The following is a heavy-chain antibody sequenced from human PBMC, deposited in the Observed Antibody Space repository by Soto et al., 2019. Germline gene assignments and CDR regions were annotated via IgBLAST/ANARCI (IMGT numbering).Heavy chain of an antibody. J-gene: IGHJ6*02. CDR2: IWYDGSYK. CDR1: GFTFSNSG. CDR3: ARESRKYYYYYGMDV. V-gene: IGHV3-33*01. Sequence: QVQLVESGGGVVQTGRSLRLSCAASGFTFSNSGMHWVRQAPGKGLEWVAFIWYDGSYKYYVDSVKGRFTISRDNSNNTLYLQMNSLRAEDTAVYYCARESRKYYYYYGMDVWGQGTTVTVSS.